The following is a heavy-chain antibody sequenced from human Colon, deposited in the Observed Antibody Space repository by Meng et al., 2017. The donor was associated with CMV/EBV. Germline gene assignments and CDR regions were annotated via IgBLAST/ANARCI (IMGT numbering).Heavy chain of an antibody. CDR3: ARSNYSTFDGGRPSYYYGMDI. CDR1: DGSMIHYY. V-gene: IGHV4-59*01. CDR2: LYFSGRT. J-gene: IGHJ6*02. D-gene: IGHD3-10*01. Sequence: SETLSLTCSVSDGSMIHYYWSWIRQAPGKGLEWIGCLYFSGRTKYSPSLESRVTMSIDTSSKQFSLELRSVTTADTAVYYCARSNYSTFDGGRPSYYYGMDIWGQGTTVTVSS.